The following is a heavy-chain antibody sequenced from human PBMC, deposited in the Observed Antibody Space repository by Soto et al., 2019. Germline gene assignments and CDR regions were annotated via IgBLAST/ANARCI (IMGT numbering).Heavy chain of an antibody. Sequence: QVQLQESGPGLVKPSGTLSLTCAVSGGSISSRNWWSWVRQPPGKGLEWIGEIYHSGSTNYNPSLKSRVTIAGDKSKNQFSLKLSSVTAADTAVYYCASTEELPDAFEIWGQGTMVTVSS. J-gene: IGHJ3*02. V-gene: IGHV4-4*02. D-gene: IGHD1-7*01. CDR1: GGSISSRNW. CDR2: IYHSGST. CDR3: ASTEELPDAFEI.